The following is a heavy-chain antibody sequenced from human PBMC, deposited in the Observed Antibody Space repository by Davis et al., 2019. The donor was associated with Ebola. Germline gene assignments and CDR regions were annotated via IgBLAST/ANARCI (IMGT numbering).Heavy chain of an antibody. J-gene: IGHJ4*02. V-gene: IGHV3-30*18. D-gene: IGHD3-9*01. CDR2: ISYDGSNR. CDR1: GFTFSGSG. CDR3: AKDGPGPYYESLTGFSYPDY. Sequence: GGSLRLSCAASGFTFSGSGLHWVRQAPGKGLEWVTSISYDGSNRYYADSVKGRFTISRDNSRNTLYLQMNRLRAEDTALYFCAKDGPGPYYESLTGFSYPDYWGQGTLVTVSA.